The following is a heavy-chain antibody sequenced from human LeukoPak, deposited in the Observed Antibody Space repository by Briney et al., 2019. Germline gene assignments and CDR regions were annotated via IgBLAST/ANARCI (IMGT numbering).Heavy chain of an antibody. D-gene: IGHD2-15*01. CDR3: ARGVYCSGGSCHLDY. J-gene: IGHJ4*02. Sequence: PSETLSLTCAVYGGSFGGYYWSWIRQPPGKGLEWIGEINHSGSTNYNPSLKSRVTISVDTSKNQFSLKLSSVTAADTAVYYCARGVYCSGGSCHLDYWGQGTLVTVSS. V-gene: IGHV4-34*01. CDR2: INHSGST. CDR1: GGSFGGYY.